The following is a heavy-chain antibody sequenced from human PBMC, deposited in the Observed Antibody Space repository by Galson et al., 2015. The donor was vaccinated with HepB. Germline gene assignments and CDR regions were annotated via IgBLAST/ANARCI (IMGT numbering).Heavy chain of an antibody. CDR1: GFTFSDYY. Sequence: SLRLSCAASGFTFSDYYMSWIRQAPGKGLEWVSYISSSSSYTNYADSVKGRFTISRDNAKNSLYLQMNSLRAEDTAVYYCARDLSYYDSSHYYYYGMDVWGQGTTVTVSS. J-gene: IGHJ6*02. D-gene: IGHD3-22*01. CDR3: ARDLSYYDSSHYYYYGMDV. V-gene: IGHV3-11*06. CDR2: ISSSSSYT.